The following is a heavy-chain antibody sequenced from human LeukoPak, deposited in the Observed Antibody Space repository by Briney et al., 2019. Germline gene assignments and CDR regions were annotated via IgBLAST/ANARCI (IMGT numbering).Heavy chain of an antibody. CDR2: ISPGDFDT. J-gene: IGHJ6*02. CDR3: ARHQGGMDV. Sequence: GESLKISCQASGYSFTTYCVAWVRQMPGKGLEWMGMISPGDFDTRYTPSFKGQVTISVDKSISTAYLQWSSLKASDTAIYYCARHQGGMDVWGQGTTVTVSS. V-gene: IGHV5-51*01. CDR1: GYSFTTYC.